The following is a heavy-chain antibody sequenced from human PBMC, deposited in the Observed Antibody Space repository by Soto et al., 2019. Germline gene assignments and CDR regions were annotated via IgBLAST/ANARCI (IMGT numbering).Heavy chain of an antibody. D-gene: IGHD2-8*01. Sequence: SETLSLTCAVSGGSISSSNWWSWVRQPPGKGLEWIGEIYHSGSTNYNPSLKSRVTISVDKSKNQFSLKLSSVTAADTAVYYCASAPTIVLMVYAIKENWFDPWGQGTLVTVSS. CDR1: GGSISSSNW. CDR3: ASAPTIVLMVYAIKENWFDP. CDR2: IYHSGST. J-gene: IGHJ5*02. V-gene: IGHV4-4*02.